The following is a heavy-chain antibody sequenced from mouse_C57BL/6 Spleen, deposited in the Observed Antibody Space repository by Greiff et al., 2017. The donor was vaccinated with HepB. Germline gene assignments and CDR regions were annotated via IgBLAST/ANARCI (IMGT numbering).Heavy chain of an antibody. CDR2: FYPGSGSI. D-gene: IGHD1-1*01. CDR1: GYTFTEYT. V-gene: IGHV1-62-2*01. Sequence: VQLQQSGAELVKPGASVKLSCKASGYTFTEYTIHWVKQRSGQGLEWIGWFYPGSGSIKYNEKFKDKATLTADKSSSTVYMELSRLTSEDSAVYCGARHEERDYYYGSSWAWFAYWGQGTLVTVSA. CDR3: ARHEERDYYYGSSWAWFAY. J-gene: IGHJ3*01.